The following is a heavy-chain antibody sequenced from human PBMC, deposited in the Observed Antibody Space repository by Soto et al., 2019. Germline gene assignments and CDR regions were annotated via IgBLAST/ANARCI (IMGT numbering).Heavy chain of an antibody. J-gene: IGHJ3*01. CDR2: IIPIFGTT. D-gene: IGHD3-22*01. CDR1: GGTFSDYA. CDR3: ARDRPYYHDSSGYYSQNAFDV. V-gene: IGHV1-69*01. Sequence: QVQLVQSGAEVKKPGSSVRVSCKASGGTFSDYAITWVRQAPGQGLEWMGGIIPIFGTTNYAQKFQGRVSITAAESTGTAYMELGSLRSEASAIYYCARDRPYYHDSSGYYSQNAFDVWGQGTMVTVSS.